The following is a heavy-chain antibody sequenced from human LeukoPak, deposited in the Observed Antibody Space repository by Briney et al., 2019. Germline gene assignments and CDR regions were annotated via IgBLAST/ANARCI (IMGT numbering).Heavy chain of an antibody. CDR3: ARAPYSNYDAFDI. V-gene: IGHV1-69*06. CDR2: IIPIFGTA. CDR1: GGTFSSYA. J-gene: IGHJ3*02. D-gene: IGHD4-11*01. Sequence: ASVKVSCKASGGTFSSYAIRWVRQAPGQGLEWMGGIIPIFGTANYAQKLQGRVTITADKSTSTAYMELSSLRSEDTAVYYCARAPYSNYDAFDIWGQGTMVTVSS.